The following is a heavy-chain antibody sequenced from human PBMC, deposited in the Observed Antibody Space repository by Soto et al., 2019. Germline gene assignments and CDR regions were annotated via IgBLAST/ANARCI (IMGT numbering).Heavy chain of an antibody. CDR3: ARELRFLEWLPHMDV. Sequence: SQTRSLTVAVSGDSVASNSAAWNWIRQSPARGLEWLGRTYYRSKWYNDYAVSVKSRITINPDTSKNQFSLQLNSVTPEDTAVYYCARELRFLEWLPHMDVWGQGTTVTVSS. CDR1: GDSVASNSAA. CDR2: TYYRSKWYN. V-gene: IGHV6-1*01. D-gene: IGHD3-3*01. J-gene: IGHJ6*02.